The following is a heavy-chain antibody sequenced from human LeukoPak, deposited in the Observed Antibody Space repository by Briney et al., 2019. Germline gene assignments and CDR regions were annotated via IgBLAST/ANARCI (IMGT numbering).Heavy chain of an antibody. CDR3: ARARSSGWYEGFDY. V-gene: IGHV1-69*05. CDR1: GGTFSSYA. J-gene: IGHJ4*02. CDR2: IIPIFGTA. Sequence: SVKVSCKASGGTFSSYAISWVRQAPGQGLEWMGRIIPIFGTANYAQKFQGRVTITTDESTSTAYMELSSLRSEDTAVYYCARARSSGWYEGFDYWGQGTPVTVSS. D-gene: IGHD6-19*01.